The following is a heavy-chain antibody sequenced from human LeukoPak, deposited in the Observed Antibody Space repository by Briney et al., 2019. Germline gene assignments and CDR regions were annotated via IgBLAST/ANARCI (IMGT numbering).Heavy chain of an antibody. CDR3: AKDGLITMIVVVFYYFDY. J-gene: IGHJ4*02. Sequence: GGSLRLSCVVSGFTVSNNYMSWVRQAPRKGLEWVSLIYSGGSAYYADSVKGRFTISRDNSKNTVYLQMNSLRAEDTAMYYCAKDGLITMIVVVFYYFDYWGQGTLVTVSS. D-gene: IGHD3-22*01. CDR2: IYSGGSA. CDR1: GFTVSNNY. V-gene: IGHV3-53*01.